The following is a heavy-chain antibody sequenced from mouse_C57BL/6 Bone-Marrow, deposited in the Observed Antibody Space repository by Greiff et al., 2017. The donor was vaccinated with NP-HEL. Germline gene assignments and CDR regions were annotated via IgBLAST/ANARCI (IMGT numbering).Heavy chain of an antibody. J-gene: IGHJ2*01. CDR3: TTWFWDYDGDFDY. D-gene: IGHD2-4*01. CDR1: GFNIKDYY. CDR2: IDPEDGDS. V-gene: IGHV14-1*01. Sequence: EVQLQQSGAELVRPGASVKLSCTASGFNIKDYYMHWVKQRPEQGLEWIGRIDPEDGDSEYAPKFQGKATMTADTSSNTAYLQLSSLTSEDTAVYYCTTWFWDYDGDFDYWGQGTTLTVSS.